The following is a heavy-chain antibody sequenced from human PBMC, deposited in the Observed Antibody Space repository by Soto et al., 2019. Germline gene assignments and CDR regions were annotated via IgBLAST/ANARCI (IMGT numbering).Heavy chain of an antibody. D-gene: IGHD6-6*01. CDR2: INPNSGGT. Sequence: ASVKVSRKASGYTFTGYYMHWVRQAPGQGLEWMGWINPNSGGTNYAQKFQGWVTMTRDTSISTAYMELSRLRSDDTAVYYCARGVAARYYYYYGMDVWGQGTTVTVSS. J-gene: IGHJ6*02. CDR1: GYTFTGYY. CDR3: ARGVAARYYYYYGMDV. V-gene: IGHV1-2*04.